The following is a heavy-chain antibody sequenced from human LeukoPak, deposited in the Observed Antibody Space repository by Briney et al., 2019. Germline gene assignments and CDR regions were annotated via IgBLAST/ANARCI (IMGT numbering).Heavy chain of an antibody. CDR2: IYPGDSDT. V-gene: IGHV5-51*07. CDR1: GYSFTSYW. D-gene: IGHD6-19*01. J-gene: IGHJ3*01. CDR3: ARYIAVASNSTNDAFDW. Sequence: GESLKISCRGSGYSFTSYWIGWVHQMPGKGLEWMGIIYPGDSDTRYSPSFQGQVTISADKSISTAYLQCSSLKASDTAMYYCARYIAVASNSTNDAFDWSGQGTMVTVSS.